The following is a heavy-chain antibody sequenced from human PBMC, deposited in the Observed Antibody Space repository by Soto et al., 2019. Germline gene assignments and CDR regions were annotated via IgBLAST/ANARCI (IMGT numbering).Heavy chain of an antibody. CDR3: ARVNYDYVWGSYRPYYFDY. CDR2: IYYSGST. J-gene: IGHJ4*02. D-gene: IGHD3-16*02. CDR1: GGSISSGGYY. Sequence: SETLSLICTVSGGSISSGGYYWSWIRQHPGKGLEWIGYIYYSGSTYYNPSLKSRVTISVDTSKNQFSLKLSSVTAADTAVYYCARVNYDYVWGSYRPYYFDYWGQGTLVTVSS. V-gene: IGHV4-31*03.